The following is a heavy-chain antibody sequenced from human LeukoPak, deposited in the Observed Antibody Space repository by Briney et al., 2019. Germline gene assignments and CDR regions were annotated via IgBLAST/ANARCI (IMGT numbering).Heavy chain of an antibody. V-gene: IGHV3-11*01. CDR1: GFTFSSYG. D-gene: IGHD1-26*01. CDR2: ISSSGTTI. Sequence: GGSLRLSCAASGFTFSSYGMSWIRQAPGKGLEWVSYISSSGTTIYYADSVKGRFTISRDNAKNSLYLQMNSLRAEDTAVYYCARRRDSGSLQHFDYWGQGTLVTVSS. J-gene: IGHJ4*02. CDR3: ARRRDSGSLQHFDY.